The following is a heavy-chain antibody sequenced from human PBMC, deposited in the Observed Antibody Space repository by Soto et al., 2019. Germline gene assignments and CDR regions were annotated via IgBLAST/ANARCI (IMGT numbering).Heavy chain of an antibody. D-gene: IGHD6-19*01. CDR2: IYYSGST. CDR1: GGTISSGGYY. V-gene: IGHV4-31*03. CDR3: ARLYSSGMEFDY. Sequence: SETLSLTCTVSGGTISSGGYYWSWIRQHPGKGLEWIGYIYYSGSTYYNPSLKSGVTISVDTSKNQFSLKLSSVTAADTAMYYCARLYSSGMEFDYWGQGTLVTVS. J-gene: IGHJ4*02.